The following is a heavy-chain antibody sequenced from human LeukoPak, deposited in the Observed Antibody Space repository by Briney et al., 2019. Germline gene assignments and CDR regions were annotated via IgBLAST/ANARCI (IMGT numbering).Heavy chain of an antibody. D-gene: IGHD2-21*02. CDR3: VRGTVTAPDY. CDR1: GFSVSNTY. J-gene: IGHJ4*02. V-gene: IGHV3-53*01. Sequence: PGGSLRLSCAASGFSVSNTYMSWVRQAPGKGLEWVSIIYSGGNTYYADSVKGRFTISRDNSKNTLYLQMNRLRPEDTAVYYCVRGTVTAPDYWGQGTLVTVSS. CDR2: IYSGGNT.